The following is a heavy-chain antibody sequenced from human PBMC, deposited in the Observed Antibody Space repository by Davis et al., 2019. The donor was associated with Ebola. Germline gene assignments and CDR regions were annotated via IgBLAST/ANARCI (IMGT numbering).Heavy chain of an antibody. CDR2: IYHGGST. D-gene: IGHD5-18*01. V-gene: IGHV4-4*02. CDR3: ARDHSWIQLSSDYYGMDV. CDR1: GGSISSSNW. J-gene: IGHJ6*02. Sequence: MPSETLSLTCAVSGGSISSSNWWSWVRQPPGKGLEWIGEIYHGGSTNYNPSLESRVTISVDKSKNQFSLKLNSVTAADTAVYYCARDHSWIQLSSDYYGMDVWGQGTTVTVSS.